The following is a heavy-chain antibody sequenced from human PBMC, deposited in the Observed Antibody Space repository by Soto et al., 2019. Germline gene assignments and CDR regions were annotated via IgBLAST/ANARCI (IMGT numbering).Heavy chain of an antibody. CDR2: INAGNGNT. CDR1: GYTSTTYG. CDR3: ARTPGRREDDDFDI. Sequence: ASVKVSCKAFGYTSTTYGMHWVRQAAGQSLEWMGWINAGNGNTKYSQKFQGRVTITRDTSASTAYMELSSLRSEDTAVYFCARTPGRREDDDFDIWVKGTMVTX. J-gene: IGHJ3*02. V-gene: IGHV1-3*01.